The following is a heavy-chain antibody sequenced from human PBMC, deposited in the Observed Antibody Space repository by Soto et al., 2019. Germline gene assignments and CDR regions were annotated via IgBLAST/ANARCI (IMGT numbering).Heavy chain of an antibody. CDR1: GFTFGAYD. CDR2: IGTLHDT. CDR3: ARQSSYWHGGGGWFDP. Sequence: EVQLVESGGGLVQPGGSLRLSCAASGFTFGAYDMHWVRQPTGKGLEWVSAIGTLHDTYYPGSVKGRFTISRENAKNSFYLQKNSLTTGDTAVYYCARQSSYWHGGGGWFDPWGQGALVPVSS. J-gene: IGHJ5*02. V-gene: IGHV3-13*01. D-gene: IGHD2-8*02.